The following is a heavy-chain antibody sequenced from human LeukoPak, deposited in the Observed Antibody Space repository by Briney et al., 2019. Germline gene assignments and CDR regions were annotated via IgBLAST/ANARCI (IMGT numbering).Heavy chain of an antibody. V-gene: IGHV4-31*03. J-gene: IGHJ4*02. D-gene: IGHD3-3*01. CDR2: IYYSGST. CDR1: GGSISSGGYY. Sequence: SETLSLTCTVSGGSISSGGYYWSWIRQHTGKGLEWIGYIYYSGSTYYNPSLKSRVSMSVDASKTQFSLNLSSVTAADTAVYYCARAPIFGVAYFDYWGQGSLSPSPQ. CDR3: ARAPIFGVAYFDY.